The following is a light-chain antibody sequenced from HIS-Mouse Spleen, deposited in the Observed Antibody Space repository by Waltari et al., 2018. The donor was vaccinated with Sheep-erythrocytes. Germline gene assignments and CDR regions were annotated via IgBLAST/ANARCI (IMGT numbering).Light chain of an antibody. CDR3: CSYAGSYNHV. V-gene: IGLV2-11*01. J-gene: IGLJ1*01. CDR2: DVS. CDR1: SRDVGGYHY. Sequence: QSALTQPRSVSGSPGQLVTISCTGTSRDVGGYHYVPWYQQHPGKAPKLMIYDVSKRPSGVPDRFSGSKSGNTASLTISGLQAEDEADYYCCSYAGSYNHVFATGTKVTVL.